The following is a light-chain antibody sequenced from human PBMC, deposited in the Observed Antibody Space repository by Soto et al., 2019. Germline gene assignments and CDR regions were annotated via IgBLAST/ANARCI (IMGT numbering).Light chain of an antibody. J-gene: IGKJ1*01. CDR2: DAS. Sequence: DIQLTQSPSTLSASVGDRATISCGASQSISSWLAWYQQKPGKAPKLLIYDASSLESGVPSRLSGSGSGTEFTLTIRSLQPDDFATYYCQQYNSYWTFGQGTKVDIK. CDR3: QQYNSYWT. V-gene: IGKV1-5*01. CDR1: QSISSW.